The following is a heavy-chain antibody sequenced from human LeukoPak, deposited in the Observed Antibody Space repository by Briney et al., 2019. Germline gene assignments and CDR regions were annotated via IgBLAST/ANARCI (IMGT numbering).Heavy chain of an antibody. CDR2: ISSSSSYI. V-gene: IGHV3-21*01. CDR1: GFTFGSYS. Sequence: KSGGSLRLSCAASGFTFGSYSMNWVRQAPGKGLEWVSSISSSSSYIYYADSVKGRFTISRDNAKNSLYLQMNSLRAEDTAVYYCARGDYYDSDWFDPWGQGTLVTVSS. J-gene: IGHJ5*02. D-gene: IGHD3-10*01. CDR3: ARGDYYDSDWFDP.